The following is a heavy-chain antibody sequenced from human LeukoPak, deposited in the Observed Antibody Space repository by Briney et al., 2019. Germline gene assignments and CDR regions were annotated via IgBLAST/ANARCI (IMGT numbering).Heavy chain of an antibody. CDR3: ASLGAAAGKGDY. J-gene: IGHJ4*02. Sequence: SETLSLTCAVYGGSFSGYYWSWIRQPPGKGLGWIGEINHSGSTNYNPSLKSRVTISVDTSKNQFSLKLSSVTAADTAVHYCASLGAAAGKGDYWGQGTLLTVSS. CDR1: GGSFSGYY. CDR2: INHSGST. V-gene: IGHV4-34*01. D-gene: IGHD6-13*01.